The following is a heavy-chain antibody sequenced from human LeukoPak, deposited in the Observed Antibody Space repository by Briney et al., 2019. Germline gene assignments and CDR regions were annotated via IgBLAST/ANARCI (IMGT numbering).Heavy chain of an antibody. J-gene: IGHJ3*01. D-gene: IGHD2/OR15-2a*01. V-gene: IGHV4-59*08. CDR2: IYYSGST. CDR3: VRHLSAGWPAFDL. CDR1: GVSINNRFY. Sequence: SETLSLTCTVSGVSINNRFYWSWIRQPPGRGLEWIGYIYYSGSTDYSPSLKSRVTISLHTSKNQFSLKLNSVTAADTAVYYCVRHLSAGWPAFDLWAKGQWSPSLQ.